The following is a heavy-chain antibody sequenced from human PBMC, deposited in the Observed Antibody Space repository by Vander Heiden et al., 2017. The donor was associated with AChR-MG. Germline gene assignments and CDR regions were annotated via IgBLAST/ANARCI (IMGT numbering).Heavy chain of an antibody. CDR3: AKHTSSRLPDNWFDP. CDR1: GFTFSSYG. Sequence: QVQLVESGGGVVQPGGSLRLSCAASGFTFSSYGMHWVRQAPGKGLEWVAFIRYDGSNKYYADSVKGRFTISRDNSKNTLYMQMNSLRAEDTAVYYCAKHTSSRLPDNWFDPWGQVTLVTVSS. CDR2: IRYDGSNK. D-gene: IGHD2-2*01. J-gene: IGHJ5*02. V-gene: IGHV3-30*02.